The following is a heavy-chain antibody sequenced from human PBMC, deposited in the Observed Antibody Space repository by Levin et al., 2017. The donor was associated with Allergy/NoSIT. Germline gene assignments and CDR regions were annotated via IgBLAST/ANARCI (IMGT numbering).Heavy chain of an antibody. V-gene: IGHV3-21*01. Sequence: GESLKISCAASGFTFSSYSMNWVRQAPGKGLEWVSSISSSSSYIYYADSVKGRFTISRDNAKNSLYLQMNSLRAEDTAVYYCARGQIIVATIFDYWGQGTLVTVSS. CDR1: GFTFSSYS. J-gene: IGHJ4*02. CDR2: ISSSSSYI. D-gene: IGHD5-12*01. CDR3: ARGQIIVATIFDY.